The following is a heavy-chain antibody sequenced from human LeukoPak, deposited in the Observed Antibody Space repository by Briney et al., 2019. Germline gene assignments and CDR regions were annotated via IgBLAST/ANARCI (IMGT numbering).Heavy chain of an antibody. CDR2: IYHSGST. CDR1: GGSISSSNW. J-gene: IGHJ4*02. D-gene: IGHD3-22*01. CDR3: ARGYYDSSGYYYSDN. Sequence: SETLSLTCAVSGGSISSSNWWSWVRQPPGKGLEWIGEIYHSGSTNYNPSLKSRVTISVDKSKNQFSLKLSSVTAADTAVYYCARGYYDSSGYYYSDNWGQGTLVTVSS. V-gene: IGHV4-4*02.